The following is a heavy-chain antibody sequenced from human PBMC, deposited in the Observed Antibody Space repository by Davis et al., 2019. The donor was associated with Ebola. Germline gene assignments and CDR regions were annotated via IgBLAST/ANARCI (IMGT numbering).Heavy chain of an antibody. CDR3: ARVGTGWYLVSWFDT. V-gene: IGHV1-18*04. CDR2: ISTNNGNT. J-gene: IGHJ5*02. CDR1: RYSFSNYG. Sequence: AASVKVSCKASRYSFSNYGISWVRQAPGQGLEWMGWISTNNGNTNYAQKIQGRVTMTADTSTSTAFMELRSLRSDDTAVYYCARVGTGWYLVSWFDTWGQGTLVTVTS. D-gene: IGHD6-19*01.